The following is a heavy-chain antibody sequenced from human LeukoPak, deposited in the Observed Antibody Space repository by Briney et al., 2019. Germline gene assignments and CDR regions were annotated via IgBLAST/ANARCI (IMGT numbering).Heavy chain of an antibody. Sequence: GGSLRLSCVASGFTFSRYWMSWVRQVPRKGLEWVANIKQGGGEIYYVDSVKGRFTISRDNAKNSLYLQMNSLRAEDTAVYYCARDKGDYDTSGSLFVFGGQGTLVTVSS. V-gene: IGHV3-7*03. CDR2: IKQGGGEI. J-gene: IGHJ4*02. D-gene: IGHD3-22*01. CDR1: GFTFSRYW. CDR3: ARDKGDYDTSGSLFVF.